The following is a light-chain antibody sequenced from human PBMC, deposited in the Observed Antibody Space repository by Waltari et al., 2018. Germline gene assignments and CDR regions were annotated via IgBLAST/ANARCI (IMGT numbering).Light chain of an antibody. J-gene: IGLJ2*01. Sequence: QSALTQPASASGSPGPSVTIFCAGTSNDVGGDTSVSWYQEHPGQAPRVIIYDVSDRPSGVSDRFSGSKSGNTASLTISGLQAEDEADYYCSSQSSNDVVLFGGGTKLTVL. CDR1: SNDVGGDTS. V-gene: IGLV2-14*01. CDR2: DVS. CDR3: SSQSSNDVVL.